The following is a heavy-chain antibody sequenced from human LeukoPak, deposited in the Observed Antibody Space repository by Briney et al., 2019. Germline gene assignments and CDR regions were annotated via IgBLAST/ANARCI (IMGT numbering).Heavy chain of an antibody. CDR1: GFTFDDYG. J-gene: IGHJ5*02. Sequence: GGSLRLSCAASGFTFDDYGMSWVRQAPGKGLEWVSGINWNGGSTGYADSVKGRFTISRDNSKNTLYLQMNSLRAEDTAVYYCAKSGSQDIVVVVAAAWSWFDPWGQGTLVTVSS. CDR3: AKSGSQDIVVVVAAAWSWFDP. V-gene: IGHV3-20*04. D-gene: IGHD2-15*01. CDR2: INWNGGST.